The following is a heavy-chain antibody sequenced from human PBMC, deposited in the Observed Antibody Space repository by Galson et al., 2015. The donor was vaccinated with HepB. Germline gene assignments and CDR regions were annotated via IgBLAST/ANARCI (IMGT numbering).Heavy chain of an antibody. CDR2: ISYDGSNK. J-gene: IGHJ4*02. CDR3: ARDRQYFRITHIGAVDY. CDR1: GFTFSSYA. D-gene: IGHD2-21*01. Sequence: SLRLSCAASGFTFSSYAMHWVRQAPGKGLEWVAVISYDGSNKYYADSVRGRFTISRDNSKNTLYLQMNSLRAEDTAVYYCARDRQYFRITHIGAVDYWGQGTLVTVSS. V-gene: IGHV3-30-3*01.